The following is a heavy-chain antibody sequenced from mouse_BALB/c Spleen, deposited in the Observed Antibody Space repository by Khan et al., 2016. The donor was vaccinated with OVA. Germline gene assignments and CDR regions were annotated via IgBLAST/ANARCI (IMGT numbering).Heavy chain of an antibody. CDR2: FYPYNDAT. CDR3: APVDGYYVWVAY. D-gene: IGHD2-3*01. Sequence: EVQLQQSGPEVVKPGASVKMSCKASGYTFTSYVMHWVKQKPGQGLEWIGYFYPYNDATKYNEKFNGKATLTSDKSSSTAYMELSSLTSEDSAVYYGAPVDGYYVWVAYWGQGTMVTVSA. V-gene: IGHV1S136*01. CDR1: GYTFTSYV. J-gene: IGHJ3*01.